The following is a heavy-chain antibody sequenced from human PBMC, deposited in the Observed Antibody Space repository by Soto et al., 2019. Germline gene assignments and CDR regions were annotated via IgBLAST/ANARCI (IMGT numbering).Heavy chain of an antibody. CDR2: IIPILGIA. V-gene: IGHV1-69*08. J-gene: IGHJ4*02. CDR1: GGTFSSYT. Sequence: QVQLVQSGAEVKKPGSSVKVSCKASGGTFSSYTISWVRQAPGQGLEWMGRIIPILGIANYAQKLQGRVTITADKSTSTAYMELSSLRSEDTAVYYCARDGAGRDGYNYAAFDYWGQGTLVTVSS. CDR3: ARDGAGRDGYNYAAFDY. D-gene: IGHD5-12*01.